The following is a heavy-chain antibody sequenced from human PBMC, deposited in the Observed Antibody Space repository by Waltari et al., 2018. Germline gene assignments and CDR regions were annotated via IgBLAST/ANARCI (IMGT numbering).Heavy chain of an antibody. CDR1: AFTSRMHR. V-gene: IGHV3-74*01. Sequence: VQLVESGGGFVQPGGSLRLSCLASAFTSRMHRMYWVCQGPGKGLVWVSRIKNDGRITDYADSVKGRFTISRDNAKNTLYLQMSSLRAEDTGVYYCVRGGSNGVVRPLDYWGQGTLVTVS. J-gene: IGHJ4*02. CDR2: IKNDGRIT. D-gene: IGHD3-3*01. CDR3: VRGGSNGVVRPLDY.